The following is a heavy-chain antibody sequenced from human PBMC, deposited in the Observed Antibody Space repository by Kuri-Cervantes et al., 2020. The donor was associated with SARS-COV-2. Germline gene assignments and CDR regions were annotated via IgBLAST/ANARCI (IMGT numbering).Heavy chain of an antibody. CDR3: ARGGHVVVIAPVDY. D-gene: IGHD2-21*01. CDR1: GFTFSSYG. Sequence: GESLKISCAASGFTFSSYGMSWVRQAPGKGLEWVAVISYDGSNKYYADSVKGRFTISRDNSKNTLYLQMNSLRAEDTAVHYCARGGHVVVIAPVDYWGQGTLVTVSS. J-gene: IGHJ4*02. V-gene: IGHV3-30*03. CDR2: ISYDGSNK.